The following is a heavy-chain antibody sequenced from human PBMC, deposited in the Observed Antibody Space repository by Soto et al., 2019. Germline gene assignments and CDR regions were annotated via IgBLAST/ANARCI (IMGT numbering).Heavy chain of an antibody. D-gene: IGHD5-12*01. V-gene: IGHV3-30*18. CDR1: GFTFSSYG. CDR2: ISYDGSNK. J-gene: IGHJ4*02. Sequence: GGSLRLSCAASGFTFSSYGMHWVRQAPGKGLEWVAVISYDGSNKYSADSVEGRFTISRDNSKNTLYLHMNSLGAEDTAVYFCAKGALSGYSRYSFYYFDYWGQGTLVTVS. CDR3: AKGALSGYSRYSFYYFDY.